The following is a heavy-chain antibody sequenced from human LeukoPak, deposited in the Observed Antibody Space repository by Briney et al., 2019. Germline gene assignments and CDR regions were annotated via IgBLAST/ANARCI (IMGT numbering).Heavy chain of an antibody. Sequence: GGSLRLSCAASGFTLSSYWIHWVRQAPGKGPVWVSRINGDGTDANCADSVRGRFTISRDNTKNTVYLQMNSLRAEDTAVYYCAPNWFDPWGQGALVTVSS. CDR3: APNWFDP. CDR2: INGDGTDA. CDR1: GFTLSSYW. J-gene: IGHJ5*02. V-gene: IGHV3-74*01.